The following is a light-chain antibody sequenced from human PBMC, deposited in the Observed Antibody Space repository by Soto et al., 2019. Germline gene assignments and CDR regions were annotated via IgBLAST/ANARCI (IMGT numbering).Light chain of an antibody. CDR2: GAS. V-gene: IGKV3-15*01. J-gene: IGKJ4*01. CDR1: QSVGSN. Sequence: EIVMTQSPATLSVSPGERATLSCRASQSVGSNLAWYQQKPGQAPRLFIYGASTRATAIPARFSGSGSGTEFTLTISSLQSADSAVYYCQQYNNWPLAIGGGTKVEIK. CDR3: QQYNNWPLA.